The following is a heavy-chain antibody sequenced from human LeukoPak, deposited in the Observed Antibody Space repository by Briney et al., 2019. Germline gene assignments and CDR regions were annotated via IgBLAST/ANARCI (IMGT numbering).Heavy chain of an antibody. CDR3: ARESPDILTSDYAFDI. Sequence: SGTLSLTWAVSGGSISSSNWLSSVRPPPGKGLEWIGKIYHTGSTNYNPCLRGRVTISLDKSEHQFALKLSAVTAAETAVYSCARESPDILTSDYAFDIWGQVTMVTVSS. CDR2: IYHTGST. J-gene: IGHJ3*02. V-gene: IGHV4-4*02. D-gene: IGHD3-9*01. CDR1: GGSISSSNW.